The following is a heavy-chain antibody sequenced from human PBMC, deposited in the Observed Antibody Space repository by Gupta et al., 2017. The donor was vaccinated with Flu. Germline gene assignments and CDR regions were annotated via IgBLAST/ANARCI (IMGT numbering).Heavy chain of an antibody. D-gene: IGHD1-14*01. V-gene: IGHV3-72*01. Sequence: EVRLVESGGGLVQPGGSLRLSCVVSGFTFSAHYLDWLRQAPGKGLEWVGRIRNKANSYTTEYAASVKDRFTITRDDSKDSLYLQMNSLNNGDTAGYYCSRGETGPSPPGRNDCWGQGTLVTVSS. CDR3: SRGETGPSPPGRNDC. CDR2: IRNKANSYTT. CDR1: GFTFSAHY. J-gene: IGHJ4*02.